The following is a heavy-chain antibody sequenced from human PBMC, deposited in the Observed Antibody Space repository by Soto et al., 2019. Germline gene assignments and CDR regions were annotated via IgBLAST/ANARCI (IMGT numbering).Heavy chain of an antibody. V-gene: IGHV4-59*01. CDR1: GGSISSYY. D-gene: IGHD6-19*01. CDR2: IYYSGST. Sequence: KISETLSLTCTVSGGSISSYYWSWIRQPPGKGLEWIGYIYYSGSTNYNPSLKSRVTISVDTSKNQFSLKLSSVTAADTAVYYCARGVSSGWYFPPDFDYWGQGTLVTVSS. J-gene: IGHJ4*02. CDR3: ARGVSSGWYFPPDFDY.